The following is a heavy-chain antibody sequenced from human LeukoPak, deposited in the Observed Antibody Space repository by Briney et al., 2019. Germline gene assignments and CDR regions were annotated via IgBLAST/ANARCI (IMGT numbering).Heavy chain of an antibody. CDR2: ISAYNGNT. Sequence: GASVKVSCKASGYTFTSYGISWVRQAPGQGLEWMGWISAYNGNTNYAQKLQGRVTMTTDTSTSTAYMELSSLRSEDTAVYYCARTPFTIRSYCSSTSCGTSWFDPWGQGTLVTVSS. D-gene: IGHD2-2*01. J-gene: IGHJ5*02. CDR1: GYTFTSYG. V-gene: IGHV1-18*01. CDR3: ARTPFTIRSYCSSTSCGTSWFDP.